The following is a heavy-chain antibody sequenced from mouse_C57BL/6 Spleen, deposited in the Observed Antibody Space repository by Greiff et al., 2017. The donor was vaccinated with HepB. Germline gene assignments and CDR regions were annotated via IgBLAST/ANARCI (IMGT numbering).Heavy chain of an antibody. V-gene: IGHV1-15*01. CDR2: IDPETGGT. D-gene: IGHD2-3*01. J-gene: IGHJ2*01. CDR1: GYTFTDYE. Sequence: QVQLQQSGAELVRPGASVTLSCKASGYTFTDYEMHWVKQTPVHGLEWIGAIDPETGGTAYNQKFKGKAILTADKSSSTAYMELRSLTSEDSAVYYCTRRGYDTGYWGQGTTLTVSS. CDR3: TRRGYDTGY.